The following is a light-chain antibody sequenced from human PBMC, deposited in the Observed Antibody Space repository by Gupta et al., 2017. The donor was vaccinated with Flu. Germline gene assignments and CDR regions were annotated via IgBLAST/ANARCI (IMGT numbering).Light chain of an antibody. CDR1: SSDVGSYNL. V-gene: IGLV2-23*02. Sequence: QSALTQPASVSGSPGQSITLSCTGTSSDVGSYNLVSWYQQHPGKAPKLMICEVTLRPSGVSNRFSASKSGNTASLTISGLQAEDEADYYCCSYAGSTTFVVFGGGTKLTVL. J-gene: IGLJ2*01. CDR2: EVT. CDR3: CSYAGSTTFVV.